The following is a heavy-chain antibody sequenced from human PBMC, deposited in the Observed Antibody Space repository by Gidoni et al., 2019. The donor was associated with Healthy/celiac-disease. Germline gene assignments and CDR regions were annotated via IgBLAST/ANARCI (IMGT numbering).Heavy chain of an antibody. CDR1: SYG. J-gene: IGHJ4*02. CDR2: ISYDGSNK. V-gene: IGHV3-30*18. CDR3: AKGEVGQQLVIDY. Sequence: SYGMHWVRQAPGKGLEWVAIISYDGSNKNYADSVKGRFTISRDNSKNTLYLQMNSLRAEDTAVYYCAKGEVGQQLVIDYWGQGTLVTVSS. D-gene: IGHD6-13*01.